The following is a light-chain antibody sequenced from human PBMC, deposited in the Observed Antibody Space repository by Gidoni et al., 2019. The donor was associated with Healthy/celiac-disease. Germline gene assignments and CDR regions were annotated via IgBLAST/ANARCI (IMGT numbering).Light chain of an antibody. J-gene: IGKJ1*01. CDR2: AAS. V-gene: IGKV1-39*01. CDR1: QSISSY. CDR3: QQSYSTPWT. Sequence: PGSAAVGDRITSTCRASQSISSYLNWYQQKPGKAPKLLIYAASSLQSGVPSRFSGSGSGTDFTLTISSLQPEDFATYYCQQSYSTPWTFGQGTKVEIK.